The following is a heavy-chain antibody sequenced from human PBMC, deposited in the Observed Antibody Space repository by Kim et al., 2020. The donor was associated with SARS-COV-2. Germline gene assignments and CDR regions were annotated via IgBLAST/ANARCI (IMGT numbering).Heavy chain of an antibody. CDR1: GGSISSYY. Sequence: SQTLSLTCTVSGGSISSYYWSWIRQPPGKGLEWIGYIYYSGSTNYNPSLKSRVTISVDTSKNQFSLKLSSVTAADTAVYYFARRGLGFDPWGQGTLVTVS. CDR3: ARRGLGFDP. V-gene: IGHV4-59*01. J-gene: IGHJ5*02. CDR2: IYYSGST.